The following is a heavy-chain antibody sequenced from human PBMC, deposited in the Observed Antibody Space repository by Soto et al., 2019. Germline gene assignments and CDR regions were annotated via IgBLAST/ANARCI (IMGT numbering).Heavy chain of an antibody. D-gene: IGHD4-4*01. V-gene: IGHV1-69*04. CDR2: IIPIIGII. CDR3: AGDPDSHYNDSHASSYP. J-gene: IGHJ5*02. CDR1: GFTFSTYT. Sequence: ASVKVYCKASGFTFSTYTITCVRHSPGQGLEWMGRIIPIIGIINYAQKFQGRVTISADKFTGTAYMELTGLRSDDTAVYYCAGDPDSHYNDSHASSYPWGQGTLVTVSS.